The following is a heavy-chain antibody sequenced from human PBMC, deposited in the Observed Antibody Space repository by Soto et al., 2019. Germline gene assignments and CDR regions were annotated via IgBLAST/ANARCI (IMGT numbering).Heavy chain of an antibody. J-gene: IGHJ4*02. CDR3: ARDSFSGRYYDRSGYGVDY. V-gene: IGHV1-58*01. Sequence: SVKVSCKTSGFTFSTSAVHWVRQARGHRLQWIGWIDVGSGNANYAQMLQERVTISRDMSTSTAYMELSSLRPEDTAVYYCARDSFSGRYYDRSGYGVDYWGQGTLVTVSS. CDR1: GFTFSTSA. CDR2: IDVGSGNA. D-gene: IGHD3-22*01.